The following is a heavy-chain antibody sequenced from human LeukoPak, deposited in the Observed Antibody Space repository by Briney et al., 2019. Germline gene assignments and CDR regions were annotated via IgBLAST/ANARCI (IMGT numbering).Heavy chain of an antibody. D-gene: IGHD3-22*01. V-gene: IGHV1-46*01. J-gene: IGHJ4*02. Sequence: ASVKVSCKASGYTFTGYYMHWVRQAPGQGLEWMGIINPSGGSTSYAQKFQGRVTMTRDMSTSTVYMELSSLRSEDTAVYYCARSQVVMPIDYWGQGTLVTVSS. CDR2: INPSGGST. CDR3: ARSQVVMPIDY. CDR1: GYTFTGYY.